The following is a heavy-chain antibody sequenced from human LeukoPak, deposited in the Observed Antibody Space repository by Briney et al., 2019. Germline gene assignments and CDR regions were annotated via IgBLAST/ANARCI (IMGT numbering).Heavy chain of an antibody. CDR2: IYPGDSDT. CDR1: GYSFTSYW. Sequence: GESLKISCQGSGYSFTSYWIGWLRQMPGKGLEWMGIIYPGDSDTRYSPSFQGQVTISADKSISTAYLQWNSLKASDTAMYYCARHSFSGSGSFVWFEPWGQGTLVTVSS. J-gene: IGHJ5*02. V-gene: IGHV5-51*01. CDR3: ARHSFSGSGSFVWFEP. D-gene: IGHD3-10*01.